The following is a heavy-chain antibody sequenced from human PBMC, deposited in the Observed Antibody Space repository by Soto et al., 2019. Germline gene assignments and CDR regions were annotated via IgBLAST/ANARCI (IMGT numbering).Heavy chain of an antibody. CDR2: SYYSGST. Sequence: QVELQESGPGLVKPSETLSLTCTVSGGSISSYYWSWIRQPPGKGLEWIGYSYYSGSTNYNPSLKSRVTISVDPPKDQFPLKLRSVNAPDTAVYYGARLPRRHCYYGMDVWGQGTTVTVSS. CDR1: GGSISSYY. J-gene: IGHJ6*02. V-gene: IGHV4-59*08. CDR3: ARLPRRHCYYGMDV. D-gene: IGHD2-2*01.